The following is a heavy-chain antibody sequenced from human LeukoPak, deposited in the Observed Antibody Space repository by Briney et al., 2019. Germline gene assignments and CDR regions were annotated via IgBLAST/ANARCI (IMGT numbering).Heavy chain of an antibody. CDR1: GYSISSGYY. D-gene: IGHD6-13*01. Sequence: PSETLSLTCTVSGYSISSGYYWGWIRQRPGKGLEWIGSIYHSGSTYYNPSLKSRVTISVDTSKNQFSLKLSSVTAADTAVYYCARLGGIAAASPPNWFDPWGQGTLVTVSS. J-gene: IGHJ5*02. CDR3: ARLGGIAAASPPNWFDP. V-gene: IGHV4-38-2*02. CDR2: IYHSGST.